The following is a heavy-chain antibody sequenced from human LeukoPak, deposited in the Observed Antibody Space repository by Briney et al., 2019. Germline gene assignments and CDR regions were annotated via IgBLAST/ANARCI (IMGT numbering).Heavy chain of an antibody. Sequence: SETLSLTCTVSGGSIISGSYYWSWIRQPAGKGLEWIGRVYTSGSTNYNPSLKSRVTISVDTSKKQFSLKLSSVTAADTAVYYCAREKIGYYDGSGRGWFDPWGRGTLVSVSS. CDR3: AREKIGYYDGSGRGWFDP. CDR2: VYTSGST. V-gene: IGHV4-61*02. CDR1: GGSIISGSYY. D-gene: IGHD3-22*01. J-gene: IGHJ5*02.